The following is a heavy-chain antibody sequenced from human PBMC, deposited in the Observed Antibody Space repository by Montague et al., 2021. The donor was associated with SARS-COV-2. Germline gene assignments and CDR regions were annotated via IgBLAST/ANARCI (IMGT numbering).Heavy chain of an antibody. V-gene: IGHV3-7*01. CDR2: IQDDESEN. D-gene: IGHD4-23*01. J-gene: IGHJ4*02. CDR3: ARVANGGQEQDY. CDR1: GFTFSRYG. Sequence: SLRLSCAASGFTFSRYGMSWVRQAPGRGLEWVANIQDDESENHYVESVKGRFTISRDNGRNALYLQMNSLRVEDTAVYYCARVANGGQEQDYWGQGTLVTVSS.